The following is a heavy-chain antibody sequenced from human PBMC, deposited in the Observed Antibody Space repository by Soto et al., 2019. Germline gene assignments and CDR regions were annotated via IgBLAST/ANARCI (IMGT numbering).Heavy chain of an antibody. CDR3: AADVIGVAGDFDH. Sequence: LVQSGPDVKKPGTSVKVSCKTSGFTFGSSXVXXXXXXXXQRLEWIGWIVVASGYSNVAQKFQDRVSLTRDLSTNTAFMELSSLTSEDSAMYYCAADVIGVAGDFDHWGQGTLVSVSS. V-gene: IGHV1-58*01. D-gene: IGHD6-19*01. J-gene: IGHJ4*02. CDR2: IVVASGYS. CDR1: GFTFGSSX.